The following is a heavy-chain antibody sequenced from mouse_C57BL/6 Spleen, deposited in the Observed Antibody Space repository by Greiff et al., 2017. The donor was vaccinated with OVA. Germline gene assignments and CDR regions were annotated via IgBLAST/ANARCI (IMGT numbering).Heavy chain of an antibody. V-gene: IGHV1-52*01. Sequence: QVQLQQPGAELVRPGSSVKLSCKASGYTFTSYWMHWVKQRPIQGLECIGNIDPSDSETHYNQKFKDKATLTVDKSSSTAYMQLSSLTSEDSAVYYCAGGYPNWYFDVWGTGTTVTVSS. CDR1: GYTFTSYW. J-gene: IGHJ1*03. CDR2: IDPSDSET. CDR3: AGGYPNWYFDV. D-gene: IGHD2-2*01.